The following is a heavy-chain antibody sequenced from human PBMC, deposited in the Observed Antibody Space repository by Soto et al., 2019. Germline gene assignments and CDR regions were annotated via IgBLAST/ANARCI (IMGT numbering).Heavy chain of an antibody. V-gene: IGHV1-2*04. J-gene: IGHJ6*02. CDR1: GYTFTGYY. CDR3: ARWDPIAARATSYYYYRMDV. CDR2: INPNSGAT. Sequence: ASVKVSCKASGYTFTGYYMHWVRQAPGQGLEWMGWINPNSGATNYAQKFQGWVTMTRDTSISTAYMELSRLRSDDTAAYYCARWDPIAARATSYYYYRMDVWGQGTTVTVSS. D-gene: IGHD6-6*01.